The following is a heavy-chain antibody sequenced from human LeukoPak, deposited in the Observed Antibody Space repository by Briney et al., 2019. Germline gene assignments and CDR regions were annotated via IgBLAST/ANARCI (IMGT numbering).Heavy chain of an antibody. CDR2: IYYSGST. Sequence: SETLSLTCTVSGGSISSYYWSWIRQPPGKGLEWIGYIYYSGSTNYNPSLKSRVTISVDTSKNQFSLKLSSVTAADTAVYYCARRADIVVVPEYYFDYWGQGTLVTVSS. J-gene: IGHJ4*02. CDR1: GGSISSYY. CDR3: ARRADIVVVPEYYFDY. D-gene: IGHD2-2*01. V-gene: IGHV4-59*08.